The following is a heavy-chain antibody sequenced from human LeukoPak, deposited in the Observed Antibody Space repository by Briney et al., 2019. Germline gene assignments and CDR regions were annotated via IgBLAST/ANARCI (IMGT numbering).Heavy chain of an antibody. CDR1: GFTFSSYA. J-gene: IGHJ6*03. CDR2: ISGSGGST. D-gene: IGHD3-10*01. V-gene: IGHV3-23*01. CDR3: AKDRGASYYYMDV. Sequence: GGSLRLPCAASGFTFSSYAMSWVRQAPGKGLEWVSAISGSGGSTYYADSVKGRFTISRDNSKNTLYLQMNSLRAEDTAVYYCAKDRGASYYYMDVWGKGTTVTVSS.